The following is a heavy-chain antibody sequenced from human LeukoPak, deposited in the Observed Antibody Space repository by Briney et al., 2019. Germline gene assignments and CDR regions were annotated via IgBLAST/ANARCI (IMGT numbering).Heavy chain of an antibody. Sequence: SETLSLTCTVSGGSISRSHYYWGWIRQPPGKGLEWIGIMYYSGSTYYNPSLKSRVTISVDTSKNQFSLKLSSVTAADTAVYYCARAPIPYDRSRTDYRFDPWGQGTLVTVAS. CDR1: GGSISRSHYY. J-gene: IGHJ5*02. CDR3: ARAPIPYDRSRTDYRFDP. D-gene: IGHD3-16*01. CDR2: MYYSGST. V-gene: IGHV4-39*07.